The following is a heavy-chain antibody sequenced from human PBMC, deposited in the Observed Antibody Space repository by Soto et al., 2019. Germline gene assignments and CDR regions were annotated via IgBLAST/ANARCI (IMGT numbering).Heavy chain of an antibody. D-gene: IGHD1-7*01. V-gene: IGHV5-51*01. Sequence: PGESLKISCEASGYSFTTHWIGWVRQMPGKGLEWMGIIYPGDSDTIYSPSFQGQVTISADKSISTAYLQWDSLKASDTAIYYCARTGGNYHAFDYWGQGTLVTVSS. CDR1: GYSFTTHW. J-gene: IGHJ4*02. CDR3: ARTGGNYHAFDY. CDR2: IYPGDSDT.